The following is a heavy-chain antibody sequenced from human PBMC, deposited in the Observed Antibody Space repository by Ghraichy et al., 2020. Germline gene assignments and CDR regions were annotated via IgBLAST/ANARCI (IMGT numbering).Heavy chain of an antibody. V-gene: IGHV3-21*05. CDR2: ISSSSKNI. J-gene: IGHJ6*02. D-gene: IGHD4-17*01. CDR3: ARGIVTRAFYYFYGIDV. Sequence: GGSLRLSCEASGFAFGTYSMNWVRQAPGKGLEWVSYISSSSKNIYYADSVKGRFTISRDNAKNSLYLQMNSLRAEDTAVYYCARGIVTRAFYYFYGIDVWGQGTTVTVSS. CDR1: GFAFGTYS.